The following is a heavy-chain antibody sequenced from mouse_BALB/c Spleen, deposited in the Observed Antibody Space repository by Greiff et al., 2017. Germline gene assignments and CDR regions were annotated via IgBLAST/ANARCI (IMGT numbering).Heavy chain of an antibody. CDR1: GFSFSRYS. Sequence: VKLQESGPGLVAPSQSVSITCTASGFSFSRYSVHWVRQPPGKGLEWLGMIWGGGSTDYNSALKSRLSISKDNAKSQVCLKMNSLQTDDTAMYYCARKTGYAMDYWGQGTSVTVSS. CDR2: IWGGGST. D-gene: IGHD4-1*01. J-gene: IGHJ4*01. V-gene: IGHV2-6-4*01. CDR3: ARKTGYAMDY.